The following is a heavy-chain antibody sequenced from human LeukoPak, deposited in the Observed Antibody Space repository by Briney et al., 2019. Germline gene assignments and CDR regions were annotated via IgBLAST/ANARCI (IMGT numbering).Heavy chain of an antibody. CDR2: INPNSGGT. CDR3: AGRLWFGELPDY. CDR1: GYTFTGYY. D-gene: IGHD3-10*01. Sequence: ASVKVSCKASGYTFTGYYMHWVRQAPGQGLEWMGWINPNSGGTNYAQKFQGRVTMTRDTSISTAYMELSRLRSDDTAVYYCAGRLWFGELPDYWGQGTLVTVSS. J-gene: IGHJ4*02. V-gene: IGHV1-2*02.